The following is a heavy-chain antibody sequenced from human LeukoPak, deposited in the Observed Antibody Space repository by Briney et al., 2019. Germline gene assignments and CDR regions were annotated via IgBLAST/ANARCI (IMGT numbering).Heavy chain of an antibody. D-gene: IGHD7-27*01. Sequence: PSETLSLTCTVSGGSISSSNYYWGWIRQPPGKGLEWIGSIYSSGNTYYSPSLKSRVTISVDTSKNQFSLRLTSVIAADTAVYYCARLPYTGAYNWGQGTLVTVSS. V-gene: IGHV4-39*01. J-gene: IGHJ4*02. CDR3: ARLPYTGAYN. CDR2: IYSSGNT. CDR1: GGSISSSNYY.